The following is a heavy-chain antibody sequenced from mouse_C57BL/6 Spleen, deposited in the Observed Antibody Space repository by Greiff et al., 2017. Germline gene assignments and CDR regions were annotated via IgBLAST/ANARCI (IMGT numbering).Heavy chain of an antibody. D-gene: IGHD2-13*01. J-gene: IGHJ2*01. CDR1: GYTFTSYW. Sequence: VQLQQPGAELVKPGASVKLSCKASGYTFTSYWMHWVKQRPGQGLEWIGMIHPNSGSTNYNEKLKSKATLTVDTSSRTAYMQLSSLTSADSAVYYCARVTKGAHYWGQGTTLTVSS. CDR3: ARVTKGAHY. V-gene: IGHV1-64*01. CDR2: IHPNSGST.